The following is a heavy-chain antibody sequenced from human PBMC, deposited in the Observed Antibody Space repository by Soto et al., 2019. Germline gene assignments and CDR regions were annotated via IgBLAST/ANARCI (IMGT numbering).Heavy chain of an antibody. J-gene: IGHJ6*02. D-gene: IGHD3-22*01. Sequence: PSETISLTCTVSGGSISSYDWSWIRPPPGKGLEWIGYIYYSGSTNYNPSLKSRVTISVDTSKNQFSLKLSSVTAADTAVYYCARDQFSDSSGFYYYGMDVWGQGTTVTVSS. CDR1: GGSISSYD. CDR3: ARDQFSDSSGFYYYGMDV. CDR2: IYYSGST. V-gene: IGHV4-59*01.